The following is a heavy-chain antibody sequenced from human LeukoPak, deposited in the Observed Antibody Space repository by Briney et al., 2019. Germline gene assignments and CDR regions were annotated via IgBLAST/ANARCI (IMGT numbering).Heavy chain of an antibody. Sequence: SVKVSCKASGGTFSIYAIIWVRQAPGQGLECMGRIIPILGIANYAQKFQGRVTITADKSTSKAYMELSSLRSEDTDVYYCARDGGTGSSSYWGQGTLVTVSS. CDR3: ARDGGTGSSSY. CDR2: IIPILGIA. D-gene: IGHD6-6*01. CDR1: GGTFSIYA. J-gene: IGHJ4*02. V-gene: IGHV1-69*04.